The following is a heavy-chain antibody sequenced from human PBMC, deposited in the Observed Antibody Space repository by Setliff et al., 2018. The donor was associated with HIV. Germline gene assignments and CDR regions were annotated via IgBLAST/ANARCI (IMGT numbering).Heavy chain of an antibody. CDR2: IYHSGSA. J-gene: IGHJ3*02. CDR3: ARGQPQGGGTYWSAFDI. Sequence: SETLSLTCTVSGGSISSHYWSWIRQPPGKGLEWIGSIYHSGSAYYNPSLESRVTILVDTSKTQFSLKLSSVTAADTAVYYCARGQPQGGGTYWSAFDIWGQGTMVTVSS. D-gene: IGHD1-26*01. CDR1: GGSISSHY. V-gene: IGHV4-59*11.